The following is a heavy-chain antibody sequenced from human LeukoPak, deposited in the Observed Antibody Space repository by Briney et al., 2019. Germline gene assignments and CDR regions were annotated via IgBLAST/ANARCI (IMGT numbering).Heavy chain of an antibody. Sequence: GGSLRLSCAASGFTFSSYAMSWVRQAPGKGLEWVSAISGSGGSTYYADSVKGRFTISRDNSKNTLYLQINSLRAEDTAVYYCAKANYGSESYYSPLQKPFDYWGQGTLVTVSS. CDR2: ISGSGGST. J-gene: IGHJ4*02. CDR1: GFTFSSYA. V-gene: IGHV3-23*01. D-gene: IGHD3-10*01. CDR3: AKANYGSESYYSPLQKPFDY.